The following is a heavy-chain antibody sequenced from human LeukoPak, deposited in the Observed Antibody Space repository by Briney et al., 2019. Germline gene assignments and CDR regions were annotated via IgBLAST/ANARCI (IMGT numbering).Heavy chain of an antibody. CDR2: IYYSGST. D-gene: IGHD1-7*01. V-gene: IGHV4-59*01. CDR1: GGSISSYY. J-gene: IGHJ6*02. CDR3: ARVNWNYPNYYYYYGMDV. Sequence: SETLSLTCAVSGGSISSYYWSWIRQPPGKGLEWIGYIYYSGSTNYNPSLKSRVTISVDTSKNQFSLKLSSVTAADTAVYYCARVNWNYPNYYYYYGMDVWGQGTTVTVSS.